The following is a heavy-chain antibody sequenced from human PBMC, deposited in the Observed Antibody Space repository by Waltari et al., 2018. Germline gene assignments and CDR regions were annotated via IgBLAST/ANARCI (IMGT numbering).Heavy chain of an antibody. CDR1: GFTFRYYS. D-gene: IGHD6-13*01. CDR2: INPSSSTI. J-gene: IGHJ4*02. Sequence: EVQLVESGGGLVQPGGSLSLYCAASGFTFRYYSMNWVRQAPGKGLEWVSHINPSSSTIYYADSVKGRFTISRDNSKNTLYLQMNSLRAEDTAVYYCAKDYSSSCWGQGTLVTVSS. V-gene: IGHV3-48*01. CDR3: AKDYSSSC.